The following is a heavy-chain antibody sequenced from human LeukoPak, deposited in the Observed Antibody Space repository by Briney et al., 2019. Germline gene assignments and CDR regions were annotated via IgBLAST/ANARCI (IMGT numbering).Heavy chain of an antibody. J-gene: IGHJ5*02. CDR3: ARLSSLANIAARGRTWFDT. CDR2: IYYSGST. V-gene: IGHV4-61*01. CDR1: GGSISSGSYY. Sequence: SQTLSLTCIVSGGSISSGSYYWTWIRQPPGKGLEWIGHIYYSGSTNYSPSLKSRVTISVDTSKNQFSLKLSSVTAADTAVYYCARLSSLANIAARGRTWFDTWGQGSLVTVSS. D-gene: IGHD6-6*01.